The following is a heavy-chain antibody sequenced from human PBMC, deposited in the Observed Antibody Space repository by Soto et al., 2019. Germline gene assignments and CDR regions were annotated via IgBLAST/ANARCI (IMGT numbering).Heavy chain of an antibody. Sequence: VKVSCKASGYTFTTHGISWVRQAPGQGLEWMGWISPYNGKTTYAQKVQGRVTMTTDTSTSTAYMELRGLRSDDTAVYYCARVDDYVWGSFRPWGQGTQVTVSS. V-gene: IGHV1-18*04. J-gene: IGHJ4*02. CDR2: ISPYNGKT. D-gene: IGHD3-16*02. CDR3: ARVDDYVWGSFRP. CDR1: GYTFTTHG.